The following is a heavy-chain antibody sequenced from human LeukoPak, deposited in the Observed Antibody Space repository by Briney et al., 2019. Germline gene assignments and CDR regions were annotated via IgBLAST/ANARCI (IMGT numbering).Heavy chain of an antibody. V-gene: IGHV1-8*01. CDR3: ARVWGAIDY. J-gene: IGHJ4*02. CDR2: MNPKSGNT. Sequence: ASVNVSFKTSGYTFTNYDVNWVRQATGQGLEWMGWMNPKSGNTGSAQRFQGRVTMTRDTSISTAYMELSSLRSEDAAVYYCARVWGAIDYWGRGTLVTVSS. CDR1: GYTFTNYD. D-gene: IGHD1-26*01.